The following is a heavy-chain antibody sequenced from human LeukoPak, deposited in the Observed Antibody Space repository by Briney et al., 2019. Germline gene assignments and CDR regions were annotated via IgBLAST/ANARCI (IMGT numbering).Heavy chain of an antibody. CDR3: AKGMTAMAPLDAFDV. D-gene: IGHD5-18*01. Sequence: GGSLRLSCTASGFTFHDYAMHWVRQAPGKGLEWVSGISWNSGNRVYADSVKGRFTISRDNAKNSLYLQMNSPRAEDMASYYCAKGMTAMAPLDAFDVWGQGTLVTVSS. CDR1: GFTFHDYA. J-gene: IGHJ3*01. CDR2: ISWNSGNR. V-gene: IGHV3-9*03.